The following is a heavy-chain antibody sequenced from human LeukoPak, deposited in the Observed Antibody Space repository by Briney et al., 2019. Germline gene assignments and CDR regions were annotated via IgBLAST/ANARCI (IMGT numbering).Heavy chain of an antibody. CDR1: GYTFTGYY. CDR3: ARDRVGSGWPRPLYFEL. D-gene: IGHD6-19*01. V-gene: IGHV1-2*02. J-gene: IGHJ4*02. CDR2: ISPNTGAT. Sequence: GASVKVSCKPSGYTFTGYYLHWVRQAPGQALEWLGWISPNTGATIYAQRFQGRVTMSRDTSISTAYLELSRLRSDDTAVYYCARDRVGSGWPRPLYFELWGQGTLVIVSS.